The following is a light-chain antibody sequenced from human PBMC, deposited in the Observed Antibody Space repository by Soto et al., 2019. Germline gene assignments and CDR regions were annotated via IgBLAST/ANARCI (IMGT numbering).Light chain of an antibody. V-gene: IGLV2-23*02. CDR1: SRDVGRYNL. Sequence: QYVLTQPASVSGSPGQSITISCTGTSRDVGRYNLVSWYQQHPGKAPKLMIYEVTKRPPGVSHRFSGSKSGTTASLTISGLQAEDEADYYCCSYAGIYVFGSGTKVTVL. J-gene: IGLJ1*01. CDR3: CSYAGIYV. CDR2: EVT.